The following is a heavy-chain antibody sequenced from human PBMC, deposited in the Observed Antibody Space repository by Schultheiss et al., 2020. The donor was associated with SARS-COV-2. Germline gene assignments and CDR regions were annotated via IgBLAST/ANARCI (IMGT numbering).Heavy chain of an antibody. CDR1: GFTFSSYS. Sequence: GGSLRLSCAASGFTFSSYSMNWVRQAPGKGLEWVSYISSSGSTIYYADSVKGRFTISRDNAKNSLYLQMNSLRAEDTALYYCAKGLEWLVSFVDYWGQGTLVTVSS. V-gene: IGHV3-48*04. CDR2: ISSSGSTI. D-gene: IGHD6-19*01. CDR3: AKGLEWLVSFVDY. J-gene: IGHJ4*02.